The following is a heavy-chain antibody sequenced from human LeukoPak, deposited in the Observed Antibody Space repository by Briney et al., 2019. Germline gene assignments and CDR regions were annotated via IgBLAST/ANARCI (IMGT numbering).Heavy chain of an antibody. CDR3: AKEFCGGDCYQDFDY. D-gene: IGHD2-21*02. J-gene: IGHJ4*02. Sequence: GGSLRLSCAASGFTFSSYAMSWVRQAPGKGLEWVSAISGSGGRTYYADSVKGRFTISRDNSKNTLYLQMNSLRAEDTAVYYCAKEFCGGDCYQDFDYWGQGTLVTVSS. CDR2: ISGSGGRT. CDR1: GFTFSSYA. V-gene: IGHV3-23*01.